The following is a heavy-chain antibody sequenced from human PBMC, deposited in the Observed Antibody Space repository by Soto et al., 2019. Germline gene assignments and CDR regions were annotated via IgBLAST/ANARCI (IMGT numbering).Heavy chain of an antibody. J-gene: IGHJ5*02. CDR1: GFTFSSYA. V-gene: IGHV3-30-3*01. CDR3: ASGLRYFDWVYSS. D-gene: IGHD3-9*01. CDR2: ISYDGSNK. Sequence: QVQLVESGGGVVQPGRSLRLSCAASGFTFSSYAMHWVRQAPGKGLEWVAVISYDGSNKYYADSVKGRFTISSDNSKNTLYLQMNSLRAEDTAVYYCASGLRYFDWVYSSWGQGTLVTVSS.